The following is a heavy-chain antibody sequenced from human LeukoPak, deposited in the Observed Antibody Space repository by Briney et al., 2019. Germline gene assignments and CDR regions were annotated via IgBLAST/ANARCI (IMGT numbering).Heavy chain of an antibody. CDR1: GFTVSSNC. V-gene: IGHV3-66*01. D-gene: IGHD3-10*01. Sequence: GGSLRLSCAGSGFTVSSNCMSWVRQAPGKGLEWVSIICGSDSTYYADSVKGRFIISRDNSKLYLQMNSLRAEDTAVYYCAKAGLRTYGFQDFWGQGTLVTVSS. CDR2: ICGSDST. CDR3: AKAGLRTYGFQDF. J-gene: IGHJ4*02.